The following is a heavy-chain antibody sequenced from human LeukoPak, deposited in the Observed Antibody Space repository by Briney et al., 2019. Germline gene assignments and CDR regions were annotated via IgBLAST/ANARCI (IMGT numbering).Heavy chain of an antibody. Sequence: GASVKVSCKASGYTFTGYYMHWVRQAPGQGLEWMGWINPNSGGTNYAQKFQGRVTMTRDTSISTAYMELSRLRSDDTAVYYCARSYCSSTSCYEEAFDYWGQGTLVTVSS. CDR2: INPNSGGT. D-gene: IGHD2-2*01. V-gene: IGHV1-2*02. CDR1: GYTFTGYY. J-gene: IGHJ4*02. CDR3: ARSYCSSTSCYEEAFDY.